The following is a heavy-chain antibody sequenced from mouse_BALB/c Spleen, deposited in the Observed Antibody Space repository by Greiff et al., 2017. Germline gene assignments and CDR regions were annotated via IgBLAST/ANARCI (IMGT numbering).Heavy chain of an antibody. CDR2: IDPENGNT. CDR1: GFNIKDYY. D-gene: IGHD2-14*01. J-gene: IGHJ4*01. CDR3: ARGYDYAMDY. V-gene: IGHV14-1*02. Sequence: EVQLQQSGAELVRPGALVKLSCKASGFNIKDYYMHWVKQRPEQGLEWIGWIDPENGNTIYDPKFQGKASITADTSSNTAYLQLSSLTSEDTAVYYCARGYDYAMDYWGQGTSVTVSS.